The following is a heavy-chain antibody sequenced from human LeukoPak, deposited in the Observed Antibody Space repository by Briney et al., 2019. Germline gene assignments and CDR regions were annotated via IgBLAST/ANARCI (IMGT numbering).Heavy chain of an antibody. CDR3: AKLRLSDHFDC. J-gene: IGHJ4*02. D-gene: IGHD3-16*01. Sequence: GESLTLSCAVSGFTFSSYTMNWVRLSPGKGREWVSAITDNGNTTYYAHSVKDRFTISRNNTKNTLYLQMSRLRAEDTAVYYCAKLRLSDHFDCWGQGTLVTVSS. V-gene: IGHV3-23*01. CDR2: ITDNGNTT. CDR1: GFTFSSYT.